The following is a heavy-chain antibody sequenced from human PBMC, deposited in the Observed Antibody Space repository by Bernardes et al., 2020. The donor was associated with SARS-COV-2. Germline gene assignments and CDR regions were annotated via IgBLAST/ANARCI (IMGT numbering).Heavy chain of an antibody. CDR3: ARDRPIGTVGVNWLDP. Sequence: ASVKVSCKASGYIFTNYGIIWVRQAPGQGLEWMGWLAVYNGNTDYAQKFQGRVTITTDTSTSTAYMELRSLRSDDTAVYFCARDRPIGTVGVNWLDPWGQGTLVTVSS. CDR1: GYIFTNYG. D-gene: IGHD1-26*01. V-gene: IGHV1-18*01. J-gene: IGHJ5*02. CDR2: LAVYNGNT.